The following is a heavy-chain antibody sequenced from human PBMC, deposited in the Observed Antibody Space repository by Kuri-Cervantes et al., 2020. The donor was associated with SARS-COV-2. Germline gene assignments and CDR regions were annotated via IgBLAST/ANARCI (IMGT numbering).Heavy chain of an antibody. D-gene: IGHD1/OR15-1a*01. J-gene: IGHJ4*02. CDR3: ARDLRMGNSLDY. CDR1: GFTFSDYY. Sequence: GGSLRLSCAASGFTFSDYYMTWIRQPPGKGLEWVSYTSSSGSTIYYADSVKGRFTISRDNSKDSLYLQMNSLRAEDTAVYYCARDLRMGNSLDYWGQGTLVTVSS. CDR2: TSSSGSTI. V-gene: IGHV3-11*04.